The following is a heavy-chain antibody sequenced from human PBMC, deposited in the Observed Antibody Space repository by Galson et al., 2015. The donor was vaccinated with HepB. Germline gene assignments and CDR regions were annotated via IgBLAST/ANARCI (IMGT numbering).Heavy chain of an antibody. CDR3: AKDLRRDSGYDVVYYYGMDV. J-gene: IGHJ6*02. CDR1: GFTFSHYA. Sequence: SLRLSCAASGFTFSHYAMTWVRQAPGKGLEWVSSISGSGSSTQSADSVEGRFTISRDNSKNTLYLEMNSLGAEDTAVYYCAKDLRRDSGYDVVYYYGMDVWGQGTTVTVSS. D-gene: IGHD5-12*01. CDR2: ISGSGSST. V-gene: IGHV3-23*01.